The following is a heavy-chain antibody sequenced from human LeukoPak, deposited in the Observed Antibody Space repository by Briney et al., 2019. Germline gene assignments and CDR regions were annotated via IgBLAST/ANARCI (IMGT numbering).Heavy chain of an antibody. CDR2: ICNSGGT. CDR1: GGSIRGYY. J-gene: IGHJ3*02. Sequence: SETLSLTCTVSGGSIRGYYWSWGPQPPGKRLERILDICNSGGTTYNPSPKSRVTLSLDTSTNQFSLRLSSVTAADTAVYYCARISGTYCNGGSCYDVDAAPAKSDDAFDIWGQGTMVTVSS. CDR3: ARISGTYCNGGSCYDVDAAPAKSDDAFDI. V-gene: IGHV4-59*01. D-gene: IGHD2-15*01.